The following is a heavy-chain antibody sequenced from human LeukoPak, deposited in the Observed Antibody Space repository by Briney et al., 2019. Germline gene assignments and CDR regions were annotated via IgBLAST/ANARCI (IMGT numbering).Heavy chain of an antibody. CDR3: ARVRVGATGSLDVFNL. J-gene: IGHJ3*01. D-gene: IGHD1-26*01. Sequence: ASVKVSCKASGYSFTGHYIHWVRQPPGQGLEWMGWINPHSGATNYAQKIQGRVTMTRGTSISTAYMELSSLRSDDTAMYYCARVRVGATGSLDVFNLWGRGTMVTVSS. V-gene: IGHV1-2*02. CDR1: GYSFTGHY. CDR2: INPHSGAT.